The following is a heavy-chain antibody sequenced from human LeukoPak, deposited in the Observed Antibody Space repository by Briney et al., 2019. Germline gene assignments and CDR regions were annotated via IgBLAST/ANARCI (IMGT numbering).Heavy chain of an antibody. CDR1: GYTFTSYD. D-gene: IGHD3-22*01. CDR2: MNPNSGNT. J-gene: IGHJ4*02. CDR3: ARVLWGSPNNMIVALDY. Sequence: GASVKVSCKASGYTFTSYDINWVRQATGQGLEWMGWMNPNSGNTGYAQKFQGRVTMTRNTSISTAYMELSSLRSEDTAVYYCARVLWGSPNNMIVALDYWGQGTLVTVSS. V-gene: IGHV1-8*01.